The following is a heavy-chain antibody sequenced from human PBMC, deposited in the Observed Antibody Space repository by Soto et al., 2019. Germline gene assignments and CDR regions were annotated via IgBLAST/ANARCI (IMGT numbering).Heavy chain of an antibody. D-gene: IGHD3-22*01. CDR2: INHSGST. CDR3: VHHSSGYYLRYFDY. V-gene: IGHV4-34*01. CDR1: GGSFSGYY. J-gene: IGHJ4*02. Sequence: SETLSLTCAVYGGSFSGYYWSWIRQPPGKGLEWIGEINHSGSTNYNPSLKSRVTISVDTSKNQFSLKLSSVTAADTAVYYCVHHSSGYYLRYFDYWGQGTLVTVSS.